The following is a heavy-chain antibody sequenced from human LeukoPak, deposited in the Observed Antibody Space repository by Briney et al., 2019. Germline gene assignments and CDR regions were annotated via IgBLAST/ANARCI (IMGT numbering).Heavy chain of an antibody. CDR2: IYYSGST. CDR1: GGSISSSSYY. V-gene: IGHV4-39*01. Sequence: SETQSLTCTVSGGSISSSSYYWGWIRQPPGKGLEWIGSIYYSGSTYYNPSLKSRVTISVDTSKNQFSLKLSSVTAADTAVYYCARGRAQKWFPNNYYYYYMDVWGKGTTVTVSS. J-gene: IGHJ6*03. D-gene: IGHD3-22*01. CDR3: ARGRAQKWFPNNYYYYYMDV.